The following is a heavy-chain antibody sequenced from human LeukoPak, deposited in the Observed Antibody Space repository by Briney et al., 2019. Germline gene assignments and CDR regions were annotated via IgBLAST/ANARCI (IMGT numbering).Heavy chain of an antibody. CDR3: ARDLVDTAMGPLGYYYGMDV. Sequence: GGALRLSCAASGFTFSSYSMNWVRQTPGKGLEWVSSISSSSSYIYYADSVKGRFTISRDNAKNSLYLQMNSLGAEDTAVYYCARDLVDTAMGPLGYYYGMDVWGQGTTVTVSS. CDR1: GFTFSSYS. D-gene: IGHD5-18*01. J-gene: IGHJ6*02. V-gene: IGHV3-21*01. CDR2: ISSSSSYI.